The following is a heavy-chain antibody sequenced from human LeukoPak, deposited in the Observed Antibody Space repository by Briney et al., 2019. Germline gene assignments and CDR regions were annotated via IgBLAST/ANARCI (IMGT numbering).Heavy chain of an antibody. J-gene: IGHJ3*02. V-gene: IGHV4-59*01. D-gene: IGHD5-24*01. CDR1: GGSISSYY. Sequence: SETLSLTCTVSGGSISSYYWSWIRQPPGKGLEWIGYIYYSGSANYNPSLKSRVTISVDTSKNQFSLKLSSVTAADTAVHYCARDPARDGYNLDAFDIWGQGTMVTVSA. CDR3: ARDPARDGYNLDAFDI. CDR2: IYYSGSA.